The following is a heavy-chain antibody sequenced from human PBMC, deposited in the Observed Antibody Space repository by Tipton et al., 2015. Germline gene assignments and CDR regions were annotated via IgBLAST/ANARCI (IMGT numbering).Heavy chain of an antibody. J-gene: IGHJ4*02. D-gene: IGHD4-17*01. CDR3: ARDDYADYPYYFDY. Sequence: QLVQSGAEVKKPGASVKVSCKASGYTFTSYPISWVRQAPGQGPEWMGCISPYNGNTKYAHKFQGRVTMTTDTFTSTAYMELGSLRSDDTALYYCARDDYADYPYYFDYWGQGTLLTVSS. CDR2: ISPYNGNT. V-gene: IGHV1-18*01. CDR1: GYTFTSYP.